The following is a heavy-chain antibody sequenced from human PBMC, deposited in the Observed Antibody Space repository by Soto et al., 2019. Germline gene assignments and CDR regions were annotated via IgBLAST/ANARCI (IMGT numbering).Heavy chain of an antibody. D-gene: IGHD3-16*02. CDR1: GGSFSGYY. CDR2: INHSGST. Sequence: QVQLQQWGAGLLKPSETLSLTCAVYGGSFSGYYWSWIRQPPGKGLEWIGEINHSGSTNYNPSLKSRVTISVDTSKYQFSLKLSSVTAADTAVYYCARGGYVWGSYRPSRFDYWGQGTLVTVSS. J-gene: IGHJ4*02. V-gene: IGHV4-34*01. CDR3: ARGGYVWGSYRPSRFDY.